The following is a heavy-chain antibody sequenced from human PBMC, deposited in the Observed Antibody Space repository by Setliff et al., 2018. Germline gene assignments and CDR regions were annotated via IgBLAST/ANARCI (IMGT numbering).Heavy chain of an antibody. CDR1: GGSSSGYY. V-gene: IGHV4-34*01. Sequence: SETLSLTCAVYGGSSSGYYWSWIRQPPGKGLEWIGEINHSGSTNYNPSLKSRVTISVDTSKNQFSLKLSSVTAADTAVYYCVGSGYYIAEDAFDIWGQGTMVTVSS. J-gene: IGHJ3*02. D-gene: IGHD3-3*01. CDR3: VGSGYYIAEDAFDI. CDR2: INHSGST.